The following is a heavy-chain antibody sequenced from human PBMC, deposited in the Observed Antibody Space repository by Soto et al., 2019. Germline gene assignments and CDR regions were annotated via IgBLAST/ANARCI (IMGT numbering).Heavy chain of an antibody. CDR1: GYTFTGYY. CDR2: INPKGGGT. Sequence: ASVKVSCKASGYTFTGYYMHWVRQAPGQGLEWMGWINPKGGGTDYAQKFQGRVTMTRDTSSSSAYMELSSLRSDDTAVYYCAKANSGDDDEFDYWGQGTQVTVSS. D-gene: IGHD5-12*01. J-gene: IGHJ4*02. CDR3: AKANSGDDDEFDY. V-gene: IGHV1-2*02.